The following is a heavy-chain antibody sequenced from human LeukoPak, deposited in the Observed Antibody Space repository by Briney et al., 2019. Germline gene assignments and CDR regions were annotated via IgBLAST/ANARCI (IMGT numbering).Heavy chain of an antibody. CDR2: ISGSGGST. Sequence: GGSLRLSCAASGFTFSSYAMSWVRQAPGKGLEWASAISGSGGSTYYADSVKGRFTISRDNSKNTLYLQMNSLRAEDTAVYYCAKDSSLSLISGYYFDYWGQGTLVTVSS. J-gene: IGHJ4*02. CDR3: AKDSSLSLISGYYFDY. V-gene: IGHV3-23*01. CDR1: GFTFSSYA. D-gene: IGHD1-14*01.